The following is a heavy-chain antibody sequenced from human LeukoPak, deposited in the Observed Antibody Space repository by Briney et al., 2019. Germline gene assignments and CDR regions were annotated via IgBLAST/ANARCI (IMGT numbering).Heavy chain of an antibody. D-gene: IGHD3-3*01. CDR3: ARLDPPSFWSGYYRALPPQDY. CDR2: IYYSGST. CDR1: GGSISSGGYY. J-gene: IGHJ4*02. Sequence: SETLSPTCTVSGGSISSGGYYWSWIRQHPGKGLEWIGYIYYSGSTYYNPSLKSRVTISVDTSKNQFSLKLSSVTAADTAVYYCARLDPPSFWSGYYRALPPQDYWGQGTLVTVSS. V-gene: IGHV4-31*03.